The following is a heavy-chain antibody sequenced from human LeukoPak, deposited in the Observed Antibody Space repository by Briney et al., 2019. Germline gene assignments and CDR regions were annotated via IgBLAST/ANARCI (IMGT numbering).Heavy chain of an antibody. Sequence: SVKVSCKASGFTFTSSAMQWVRQARGQRLEWIGWIVVGSGNTNYAQKFQERVTITRDMSTSTAYMELSSLRSEDTAVYYCAAGGDSSGYYGMDVWGKGTTVTVSS. J-gene: IGHJ6*04. CDR2: IVVGSGNT. D-gene: IGHD3-22*01. CDR1: GFTFTSSA. V-gene: IGHV1-58*02. CDR3: AAGGDSSGYYGMDV.